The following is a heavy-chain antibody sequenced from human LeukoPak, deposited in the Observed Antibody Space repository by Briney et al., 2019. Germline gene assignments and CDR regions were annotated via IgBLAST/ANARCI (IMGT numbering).Heavy chain of an antibody. CDR2: IYSGGNT. J-gene: IGHJ4*02. CDR1: GFTVSSND. V-gene: IGHV3-53*01. CDR3: ARRAGEYSHPYDY. Sequence: HPGGSLRLSCAASGFTVSSNDMSWVRQAPGRGLEWVSFIYSGGNTHYSDSVKGRFTISRDNSKNTLYLQMNSLRAEDTAVYYCARRAGEYSHPYDYWGQGTLVTVSS. D-gene: IGHD4-17*01.